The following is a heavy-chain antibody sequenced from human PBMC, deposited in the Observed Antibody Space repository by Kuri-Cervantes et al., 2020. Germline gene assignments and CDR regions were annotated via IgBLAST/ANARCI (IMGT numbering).Heavy chain of an antibody. CDR3: ARAKRYHNAFDI. D-gene: IGHD3-9*01. J-gene: IGHJ3*02. V-gene: IGHV4-34*01. Sequence: TLSLTCAVYGGSFSGYYWSWIRQPPGKGLEWIGEINHSGSTNYNPSLKSRVTISVDTSKNQFSLKLSSVTAADTAVYYCARAKRYHNAFDIWGQGTMVTVSS. CDR1: GGSFSGYY. CDR2: INHSGST.